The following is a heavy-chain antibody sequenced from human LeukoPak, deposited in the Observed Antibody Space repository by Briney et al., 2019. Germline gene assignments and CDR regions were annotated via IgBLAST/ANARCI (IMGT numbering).Heavy chain of an antibody. CDR2: IYHSGST. Sequence: SETLSLTCTVSGYSISSGYYWGWIRQPPGKGLEWIGSIYHSGSTNYNPSLKSRVTISVDTSKNQFSLKLSSVTAADTAVYYCARWSSSWRSDYWGQGTLVTVSS. J-gene: IGHJ4*02. V-gene: IGHV4-38-2*02. D-gene: IGHD6-13*01. CDR3: ARWSSSWRSDY. CDR1: GYSISSGYY.